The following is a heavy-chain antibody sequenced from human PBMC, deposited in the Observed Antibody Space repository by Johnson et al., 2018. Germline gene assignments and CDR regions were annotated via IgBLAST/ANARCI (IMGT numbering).Heavy chain of an antibody. CDR3: ARGGIKGPHDVYDI. J-gene: IGHJ3*02. CDR1: GFTFSTYA. CDR2: ISGNGAYT. D-gene: IGHD1-14*01. Sequence: EVQLVESGGGLVQPGGSLRLSCAASGFTFSTYAMHWVRQAPGKGLQYVSAISGNGAYTFYADSVKGRFSISRDNSKNTLYLQMGSLRAEDMALYYCARGGIKGPHDVYDIWGQGTMVTVSS. V-gene: IGHV3-64*07.